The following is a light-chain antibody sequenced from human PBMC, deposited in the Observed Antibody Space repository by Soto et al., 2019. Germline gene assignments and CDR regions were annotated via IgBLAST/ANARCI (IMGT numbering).Light chain of an antibody. V-gene: IGKV3-20*01. CDR3: QQYGDAPIT. CDR2: RAS. J-gene: IGKJ5*01. CDR1: QTVTSTL. Sequence: EIVLTQSPGTLSLFPGERATLSCRASQTVTSTLLAWFQQKPGQAPGLLIYRASSRATGVPDRFSGSGSGTDFTLTISRLEPEDFALYYGQQYGDAPITVGQGPRLEIK.